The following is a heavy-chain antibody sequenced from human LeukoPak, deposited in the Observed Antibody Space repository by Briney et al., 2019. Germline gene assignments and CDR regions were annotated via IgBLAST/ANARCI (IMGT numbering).Heavy chain of an antibody. V-gene: IGHV4-61*02. CDR1: GDSISSGDYY. J-gene: IGHJ3*02. D-gene: IGHD3-22*01. CDR2: ISSSGST. CDR3: ARGPYSYDSSGAFDI. Sequence: TSETLSLTCTVSGDSISSGDYYWGWIRQPAGKGLEWIGRISSSGSTNYNPSLKSRVTISVDTSKNQFSLKLSSVTAADTAVYFCARGPYSYDSSGAFDIWGQGTMVTVSS.